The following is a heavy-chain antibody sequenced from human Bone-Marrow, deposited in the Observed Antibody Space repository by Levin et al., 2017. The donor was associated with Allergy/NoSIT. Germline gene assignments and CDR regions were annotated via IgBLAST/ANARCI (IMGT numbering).Heavy chain of an antibody. D-gene: IGHD3-16*01. CDR1: GYPFTSYD. Sequence: AASVKVSCKASGYPFTSYDINWVRQATGQGLEWMGWMNPNSGDTGYAQKFQGRVTMTRNAAISTAYMELNSLRSEDTAVYYCARVWGSVDYWGQGPLVTVSS. V-gene: IGHV1-8*01. J-gene: IGHJ4*02. CDR3: ARVWGSVDY. CDR2: MNPNSGDT.